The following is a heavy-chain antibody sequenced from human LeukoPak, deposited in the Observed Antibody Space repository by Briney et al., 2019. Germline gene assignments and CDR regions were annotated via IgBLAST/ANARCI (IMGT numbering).Heavy chain of an antibody. D-gene: IGHD6-25*01. CDR3: ARVSSNPYSRGYYHFEY. V-gene: IGHV3-21*01. CDR1: GFAFNTYT. J-gene: IGHJ4*02. CDR2: ISSTGAYI. Sequence: GGSLRLSCAASGFAFNTYTMNWVRQTPGKGLEWVSSISSTGAYIYHADSMDGRFTVSRDNARNLLYLHMNSLRAEDSAMYFCARVSSNPYSRGYYHFEYWGQGTLVTVSS.